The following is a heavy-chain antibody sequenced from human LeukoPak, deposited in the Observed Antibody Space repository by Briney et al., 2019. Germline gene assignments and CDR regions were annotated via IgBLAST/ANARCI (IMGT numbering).Heavy chain of an antibody. CDR2: ISGSGGST. D-gene: IGHD3-22*01. CDR3: AKDDDSSGYSNRFDP. J-gene: IGHJ5*02. Sequence: GGSLRLSCAASGFTFSSYAMSWVRQAPGKGLEWVSAISGSGGSTYYADSVKGRFTISRDNSKNTLYLQMNSLRAEDTAVYYCAKDDDSSGYSNRFDPWGQGTLVTVSS. CDR1: GFTFSSYA. V-gene: IGHV3-23*01.